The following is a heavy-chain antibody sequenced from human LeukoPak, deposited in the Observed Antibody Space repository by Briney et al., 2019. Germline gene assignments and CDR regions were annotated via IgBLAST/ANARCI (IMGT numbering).Heavy chain of an antibody. CDR3: ARTGWSSSWYGIDP. J-gene: IGHJ5*02. CDR1: GGTFSTYA. D-gene: IGHD6-13*01. Sequence: ASVKVSCKASGGTFSTYAISWVRQAPGQGLEWMGWISAYNGNTNYAQKLQGRVTMTTDTSTSTAYMELRSLRSDDTAVYYCARTGWSSSWYGIDPWGQGTLVTVSS. CDR2: ISAYNGNT. V-gene: IGHV1-18*01.